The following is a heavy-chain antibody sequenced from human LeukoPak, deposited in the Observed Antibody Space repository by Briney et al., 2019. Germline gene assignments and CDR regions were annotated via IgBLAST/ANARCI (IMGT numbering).Heavy chain of an antibody. CDR1: GASISSYY. CDR3: ARDRIWNDAGHDPFDI. V-gene: IGHV4-4*07. CDR2: IYTSANT. J-gene: IGHJ3*02. Sequence: PSETLSLTCTVSGASISSYYWSWIRQPAGKGLEWIGRIYTSANTNYSPSFKSRATISIDRSKNQFSLNLPSVTAADTAVYYCARDRIWNDAGHDPFDIRGQGTMVTVSS. D-gene: IGHD1-1*01.